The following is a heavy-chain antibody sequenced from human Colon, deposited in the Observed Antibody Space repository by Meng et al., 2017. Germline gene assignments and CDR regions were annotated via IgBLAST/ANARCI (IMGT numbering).Heavy chain of an antibody. CDR2: ISFSGSYI. D-gene: IGHD1-26*01. J-gene: IGHJ4*02. CDR1: GFTFSSYA. Sequence: EVQLVESGGGLVKPGGSLRLSCAASGFTFSSYAMNWVRQAPGKGLEWVSSISFSGSYIYYADSVRGRFTISRDNAKNSVYLQMNSLRAEDTAVYYCARDPSSGSYGGGFDYWGQGTLVTVSS. CDR3: ARDPSSGSYGGGFDY. V-gene: IGHV3-21*01.